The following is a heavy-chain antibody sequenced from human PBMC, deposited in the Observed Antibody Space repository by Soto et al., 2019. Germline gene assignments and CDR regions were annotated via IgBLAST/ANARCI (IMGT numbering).Heavy chain of an antibody. V-gene: IGHV4-31*03. CDR1: GGSISSGGYY. CDR2: IYYSGST. D-gene: IGHD2-2*01. J-gene: IGHJ6*03. CDR3: ARDRADARYYYYMDV. Sequence: QVQLQESGPGLVKPSQTLSLTCTVSGGSISSGGYYWSWIRQHPGKGLEWIGYIYYSGSTYYNPSLKSRVIISVATSKNEFSLKLSSVTAADTAVYYCARDRADARYYYYMDVWGKGTTVTVSS.